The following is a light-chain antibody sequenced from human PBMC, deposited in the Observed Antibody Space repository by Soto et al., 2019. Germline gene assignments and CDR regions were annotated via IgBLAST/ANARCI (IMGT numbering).Light chain of an antibody. CDR1: SSDVGSYNC. Sequence: QSVLTQPPSASGSPGQSVTISCTGTSSDVGSYNCVSWYQQHPGKAPKLMIYEVNKRPSGVPDRFSGSKSGNTASLTVSGLQAEDEDDYYCSSYAGSNNFPYVFGTGTKVPVL. CDR2: EVN. CDR3: SSYAGSNNFPYV. V-gene: IGLV2-8*01. J-gene: IGLJ1*01.